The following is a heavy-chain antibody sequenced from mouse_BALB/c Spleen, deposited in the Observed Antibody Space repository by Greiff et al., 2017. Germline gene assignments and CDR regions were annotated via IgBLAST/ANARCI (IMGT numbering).Heavy chain of an antibody. CDR3: ARVTTVYAMDY. Sequence: EVQVVESGGGLVKPGGSLKLSCAASGFTFSSYAMSWVRQTPEKRLEWVASISSGGSTYYPDSVKGRFTISRDNARNILYLQMSSLRSEDTAMYYCARVTTVYAMDYWGQGTSVTVSS. V-gene: IGHV5-6-5*01. CDR2: ISSGGST. D-gene: IGHD1-1*01. J-gene: IGHJ4*01. CDR1: GFTFSSYA.